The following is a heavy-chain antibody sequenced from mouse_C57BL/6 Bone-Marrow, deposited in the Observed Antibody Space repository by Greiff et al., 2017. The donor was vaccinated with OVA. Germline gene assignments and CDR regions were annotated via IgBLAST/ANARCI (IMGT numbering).Heavy chain of an antibody. CDR1: GYTFTNYG. CDR3: ARCENGYRFAY. D-gene: IGHD2-2*01. CDR2: FYPGSGST. V-gene: IGHV1-62-2*01. Sequence: VQLQQSGAELVKPGASVKLSCKASGYTFTNYGIHWVKQRPGQGLEWIGWFYPGSGSTYYNENFKGKATLTADKSSSTVYMELSRLTSEDSAVDFGARCENGYRFAYWGQGTLVTVSA. J-gene: IGHJ3*01.